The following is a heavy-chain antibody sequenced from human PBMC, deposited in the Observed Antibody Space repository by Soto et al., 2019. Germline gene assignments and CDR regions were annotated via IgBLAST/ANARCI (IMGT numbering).Heavy chain of an antibody. CDR2: INAGNGNT. D-gene: IGHD3-16*01. CDR3: AAYRGPEPDWFDP. V-gene: IGHV1-3*01. CDR1: GYTFTSYA. J-gene: IGHJ5*02. Sequence: ASVKVSCKASGYTFTSYAMHWVRQAPGQRLEWMGWINAGNGNTNYAQKLQGRVTMTTDTSTSTAYMELRSLRSDDTAVYYCAAYRGPEPDWFDPWGQGTLVTVSS.